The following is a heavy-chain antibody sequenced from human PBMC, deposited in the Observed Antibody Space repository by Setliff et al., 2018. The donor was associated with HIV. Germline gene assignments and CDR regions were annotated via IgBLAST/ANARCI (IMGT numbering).Heavy chain of an antibody. CDR3: ASSAYGSGSYPNYGMDV. CDR2: FDPEDGET. J-gene: IGHJ6*02. Sequence: ASVKVSCKVSGYILTELSRHWVRQAPGKGLEWMGGFDPEDGETISAQKFQGRVTITTDESTSTAYMELSSLRSEDTAVYYCASSAYGSGSYPNYGMDVWGQGTTVTVSS. V-gene: IGHV1-24*01. CDR1: GYILTELS. D-gene: IGHD3-10*01.